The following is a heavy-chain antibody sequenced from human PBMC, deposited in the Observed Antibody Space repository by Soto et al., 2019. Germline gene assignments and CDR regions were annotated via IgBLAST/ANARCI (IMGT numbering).Heavy chain of an antibody. D-gene: IGHD3-3*01. CDR1: GYTFTSYG. Sequence: DSVQVSCKASGYTFTSYGISWVRQAPGQGLEWMGWISAYNGNTNYAQKLQGRVTMTTDTSTSTAYMELRSLRSDDTAVYYCARMFGVVIPPSYYGMDVWGQGNTVTVSS. CDR3: ARMFGVVIPPSYYGMDV. J-gene: IGHJ6*02. V-gene: IGHV1-18*04. CDR2: ISAYNGNT.